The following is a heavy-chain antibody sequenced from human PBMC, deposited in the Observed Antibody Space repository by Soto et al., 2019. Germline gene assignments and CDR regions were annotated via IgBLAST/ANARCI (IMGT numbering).Heavy chain of an antibody. D-gene: IGHD3-3*01. CDR1: GGSISSGGYY. V-gene: IGHV4-31*03. CDR3: ARERYYDFWSGYSPYNWFDP. CDR2: IYYSGST. Sequence: QVQLQESGPGLVKPSQTLSLTCTVSGGSISSGGYYWSWIRQHPGKGLEWIGYIYYSGSTYYNPSLKSRVTISVDTSKNQFSLKLSPVTAADTAVYYCARERYYDFWSGYSPYNWFDPWGQGTLVTVSS. J-gene: IGHJ5*02.